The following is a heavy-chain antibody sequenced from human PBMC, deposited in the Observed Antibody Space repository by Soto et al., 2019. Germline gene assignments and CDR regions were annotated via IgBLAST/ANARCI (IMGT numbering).Heavy chain of an antibody. CDR2: VYYTGST. Sequence: LSLTCSFSGFSISGSYWSWIQQSPGKGLEWLGYVYYTGSTNYSPSLRSRVSISVDTSKNEFSLRLSSVTAADTAVYFCARSVAVPGAHIDYWGQGTQVTVSS. V-gene: IGHV4-59*01. CDR1: GFSISGSY. CDR3: ARSVAVPGAHIDY. D-gene: IGHD6-19*01. J-gene: IGHJ4*02.